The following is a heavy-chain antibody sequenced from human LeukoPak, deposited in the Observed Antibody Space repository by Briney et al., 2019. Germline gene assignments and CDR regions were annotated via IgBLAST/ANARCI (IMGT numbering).Heavy chain of an antibody. Sequence: SETLSLTCTVSGGSISSYYWSWIRQPPGKGLERIGYIYYSGSTNYNPSLKSRVTISVDTSKNQFSLKLSSVTAADTAVYYCARPLTAGGFDLWGRGTLVTVSS. CDR3: ARPLTAGGFDL. J-gene: IGHJ2*01. CDR1: GGSISSYY. CDR2: IYYSGST. V-gene: IGHV4-59*08.